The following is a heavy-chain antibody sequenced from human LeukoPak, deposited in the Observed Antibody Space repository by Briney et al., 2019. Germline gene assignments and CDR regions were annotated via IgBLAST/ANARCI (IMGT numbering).Heavy chain of an antibody. J-gene: IGHJ6*03. V-gene: IGHV1-69*05. D-gene: IGHD6-6*01. CDR1: GGTFSSYA. CDR3: ARAQMEYSSSGLYYYYYRDV. CDR2: IIPIFGTA. Sequence: SLKVSCKASGGTFSSYAISWVRQAPGQGLEWMAGIIPIFGTANYAQKCQGRVTMTTDESTSTAYMELSNLRSEDTAVYYCARAQMEYSSSGLYYYYYRDVWGKGTTVTVSS.